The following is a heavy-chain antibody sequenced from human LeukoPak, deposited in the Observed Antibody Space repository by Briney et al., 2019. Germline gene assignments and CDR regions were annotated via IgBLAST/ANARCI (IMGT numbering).Heavy chain of an antibody. CDR2: ISSSSSYI. CDR1: GFTVSNNY. V-gene: IGHV3-21*01. J-gene: IGHJ4*02. D-gene: IGHD3-9*01. Sequence: GGSLRLSCAASGFTVSNNYMNRVRQAPGKGLEWVSSISSSSSYIYYADSVKGRFTISRDNAKNSLHLQMNSLRAEDTAVYYCARFFLTGYNFDYWGQGTLVTVSS. CDR3: ARFFLTGYNFDY.